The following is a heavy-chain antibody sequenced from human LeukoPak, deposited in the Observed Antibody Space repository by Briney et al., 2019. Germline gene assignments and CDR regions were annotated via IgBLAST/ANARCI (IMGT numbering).Heavy chain of an antibody. Sequence: ASVKVSCKASGYTFTGYYMHWVRQAPGQGLEWMGWINPNSGGTNYAQKFQGRVTMTRDTSISTAYMELSRLRSEDTAVYYCAQLGYYGSGSPSDAFDIWGQGTMVTVSS. CDR1: GYTFTGYY. CDR3: AQLGYYGSGSPSDAFDI. J-gene: IGHJ3*02. V-gene: IGHV1-2*02. CDR2: INPNSGGT. D-gene: IGHD3-10*01.